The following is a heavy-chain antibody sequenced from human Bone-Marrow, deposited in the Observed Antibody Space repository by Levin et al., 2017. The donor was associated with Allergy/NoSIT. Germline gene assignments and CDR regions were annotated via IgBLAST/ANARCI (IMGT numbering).Heavy chain of an antibody. Sequence: SETLSLTCTVSGGSISSGDYYWSWIRQPPGKGLEWIGYIYYSGSTYYNPSLKSRVTISVDTSKNQFSLKLSSVTAADTAVYYCASSSTYYYDSSGYHPLDYWGQGTLVTVSS. CDR2: IYYSGST. D-gene: IGHD3-22*01. J-gene: IGHJ4*02. V-gene: IGHV4-30-4*01. CDR1: GGSISSGDYY. CDR3: ASSSTYYYDSSGYHPLDY.